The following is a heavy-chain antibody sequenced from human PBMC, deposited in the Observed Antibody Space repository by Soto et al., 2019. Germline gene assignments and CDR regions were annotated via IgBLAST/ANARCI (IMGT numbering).Heavy chain of an antibody. CDR2: ISAYNGNT. CDR1: CYTFTSYG. D-gene: IGHD4-17*01. CDR3: ARDPVPTLKVTTSYYYGMDV. J-gene: IGHJ6*04. V-gene: IGHV1-18*01. Sequence: GASVKGSCKASCYTFTSYGIIWVRQAPGQGLEWMGWISAYNGNTNYAQKLQGRVTMPRDTSTRTAYMELRSLRSDETAVYYCARDPVPTLKVTTSYYYGMDVWGEGTTVTVSS.